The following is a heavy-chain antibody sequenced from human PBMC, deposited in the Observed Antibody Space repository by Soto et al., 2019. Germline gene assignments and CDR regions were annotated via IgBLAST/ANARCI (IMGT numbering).Heavy chain of an antibody. CDR1: GFSLSTSAVG. D-gene: IGHD6-6*01. CDR2: IYWDDDK. Sequence: QITLKESGPTLVKPTQTLTLTCTFSGFSLSTSAVGVGWIRQPPGKALEWLALIYWDDDKRYSPSLKSRLTITKDTSKNQVVLTKTNMDPVDTATYYCAHSSLSSWREGPSDYWGQGTLVTVSS. CDR3: AHSSLSSWREGPSDY. J-gene: IGHJ4*02. V-gene: IGHV2-5*02.